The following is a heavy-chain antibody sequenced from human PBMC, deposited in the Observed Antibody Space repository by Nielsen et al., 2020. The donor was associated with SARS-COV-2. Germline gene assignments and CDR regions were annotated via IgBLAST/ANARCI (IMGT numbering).Heavy chain of an antibody. V-gene: IGHV4-34*01. Sequence: SETMSLTCAVYGGSFSGYSWSWIRQPPGKGLEWIGEINHSGSTNYNPSLKSRVTISVDTSKNQFSCKLSSVTAADTAVYYCARGGEHLGYYYYYYMDVWGKGTTVTVSS. CDR3: ARGGEHLGYYYYYYMDV. CDR1: GGSFSGYS. D-gene: IGHD1-26*01. CDR2: INHSGST. J-gene: IGHJ6*03.